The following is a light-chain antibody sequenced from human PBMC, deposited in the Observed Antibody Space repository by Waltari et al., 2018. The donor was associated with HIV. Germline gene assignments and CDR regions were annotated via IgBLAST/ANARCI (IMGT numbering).Light chain of an antibody. Sequence: DIQMTQSPSSLSASVGDRVTITCRASQSISNYLNWYQQKPGKAPKLLIYAASSLQSGVPSRFSGSGSGTDFTLTISSLQPEDFATYYCQQSYLTPLTFGGGTKVEI. CDR3: QQSYLTPLT. CDR2: AAS. J-gene: IGKJ4*01. V-gene: IGKV1-39*01. CDR1: QSISNY.